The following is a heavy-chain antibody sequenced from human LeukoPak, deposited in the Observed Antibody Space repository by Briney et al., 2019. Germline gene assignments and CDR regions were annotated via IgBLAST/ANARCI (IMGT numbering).Heavy chain of an antibody. V-gene: IGHV3-21*01. Sequence: PGGSLRLSCAASGFTFSRYSMNWVRQAPGKGLEWVSSISSSSSYIYYADSVKGRFTISRDNAKNSLYLQMNSLRAEDTAVYYCAREEDHEPRGIDYWGQGTLVTVSS. CDR3: AREEDHEPRGIDY. CDR2: ISSSSSYI. D-gene: IGHD1-14*01. J-gene: IGHJ4*02. CDR1: GFTFSRYS.